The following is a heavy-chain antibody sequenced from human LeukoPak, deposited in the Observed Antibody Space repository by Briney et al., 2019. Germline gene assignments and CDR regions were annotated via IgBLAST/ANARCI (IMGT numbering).Heavy chain of an antibody. Sequence: SETLSLTCTVSGGSISSYYWSWIRQPPGKGLEWIGYIYTSGSTNYNPSLKSRVTISVDTSKNQFSLKLRSVTAADTAVYYCARLPPSGRYLDYRGQRTLVTVPP. CDR1: GGSISSYY. V-gene: IGHV4-4*09. CDR2: IYTSGST. D-gene: IGHD6-19*01. CDR3: ARLPPSGRYLDY. J-gene: IGHJ4*02.